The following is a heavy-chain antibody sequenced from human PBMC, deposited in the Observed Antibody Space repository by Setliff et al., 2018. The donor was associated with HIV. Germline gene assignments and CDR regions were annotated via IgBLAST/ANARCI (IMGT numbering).Heavy chain of an antibody. Sequence: SATLSLTCSVSGGSISSYYWSWIRQTPGKGLEWIGDIDYSWMTNYNPSLQSRVTLSLDTSKNQFSLKVNSVNAADTAVYYCARAGRYSFGYNWFDPWGQGTLVTVSS. J-gene: IGHJ5*02. D-gene: IGHD5-18*01. CDR2: IDYSWMT. CDR1: GGSISSYY. V-gene: IGHV4-59*01. CDR3: ARAGRYSFGYNWFDP.